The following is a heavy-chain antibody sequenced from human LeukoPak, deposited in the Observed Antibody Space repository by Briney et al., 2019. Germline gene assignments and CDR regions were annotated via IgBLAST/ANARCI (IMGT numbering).Heavy chain of an antibody. V-gene: IGHV3-23*01. J-gene: IGHJ4*02. Sequence: PGGLLRLSCAAAGFSFSSYAMSWVRQAPGKGLEWVSAISGSGGSTYYADSVKGRFTISRDNSKNTLYLQMNSLRAEDTAVYYCAKDNWGSPDYWGQGTLVTVSS. CDR1: GFSFSSYA. D-gene: IGHD7-27*01. CDR3: AKDNWGSPDY. CDR2: ISGSGGST.